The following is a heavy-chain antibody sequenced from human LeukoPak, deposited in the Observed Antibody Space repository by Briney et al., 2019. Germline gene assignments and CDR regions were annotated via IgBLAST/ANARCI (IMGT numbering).Heavy chain of an antibody. J-gene: IGHJ4*02. CDR3: ARHGLGYYDSSGHFDY. CDR1: GGSISSYY. Sequence: PSETLSLTCTVSGGSISSYYWSWIRQPPGKGLEWIGYMYYSGYTNYNPSFKSRVTVSMDTSKNQFSLKLSSVTAADTAVYYCARHGLGYYDSSGHFDYWGQGTLVTVSS. V-gene: IGHV4-59*08. D-gene: IGHD3-22*01. CDR2: MYYSGYT.